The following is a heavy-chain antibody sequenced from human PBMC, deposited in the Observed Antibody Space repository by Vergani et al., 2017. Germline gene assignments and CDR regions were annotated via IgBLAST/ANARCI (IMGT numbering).Heavy chain of an antibody. CDR1: GGSISSSSYY. Sequence: QLQLQESGPGLVKPSETLSLTCTVSGGSISSSSYYWGWIREPPGKGLEWIGSIYYSGSTYYNPSLKSRVTISVDTSKNQFSLKLSSVTAADTAVYYCARDSPSSGWGEDDYWGQGTLVTVSS. D-gene: IGHD6-19*01. V-gene: IGHV4-39*07. J-gene: IGHJ4*02. CDR3: ARDSPSSGWGEDDY. CDR2: IYYSGST.